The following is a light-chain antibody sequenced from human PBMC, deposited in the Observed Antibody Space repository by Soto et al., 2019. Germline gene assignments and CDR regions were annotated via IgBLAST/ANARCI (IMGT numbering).Light chain of an antibody. V-gene: IGKV3-15*01. CDR3: HQYNSWPPGT. CDR2: GAS. J-gene: IGKJ2*01. CDR1: HSVSSN. Sequence: EIVMTQSPATLSVSPGERATLSCSTSHSVSSNLAWYQQKPGQAPRLLIYGASTRATGIPARFSGSGSGTEFTLTISSLQSEDFALYYCHQYNSWPPGTFGQGTKVDIK.